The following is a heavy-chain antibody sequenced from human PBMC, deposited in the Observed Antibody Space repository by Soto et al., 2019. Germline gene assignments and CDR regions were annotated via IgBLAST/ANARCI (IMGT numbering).Heavy chain of an antibody. V-gene: IGHV4-34*01. D-gene: IGHD4-17*01. CDR2: INHSGST. CDR3: AKDYGDSNY. CDR1: GGSFSGYY. Sequence: SETLSLTCAVYGGSFSGYYWSWIRQPPGKGLEWIGEINHSGSTNYNPSLKSRVTISVDTSKNQFSLKLSSVTAAGTAVYYCAKDYGDSNYWGQGTLVTVSS. J-gene: IGHJ4*02.